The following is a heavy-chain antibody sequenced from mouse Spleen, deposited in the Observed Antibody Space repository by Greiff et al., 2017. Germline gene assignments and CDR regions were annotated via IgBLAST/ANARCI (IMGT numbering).Heavy chain of an antibody. Sequence: DVQLVESGGGLVKPGGSLKLSCAASGFTFSSYAMSWVRQTPEKRLEWVATISSGGSYTYYPDSVKGRFTISRDNAKNTLYLQMSSLRSEDTAMYYCARQDYYGSSYGAYWGQGTLVTVSA. J-gene: IGHJ3*01. CDR3: ARQDYYGSSYGAY. D-gene: IGHD1-1*01. V-gene: IGHV5-9-3*01. CDR1: GFTFSSYA. CDR2: ISSGGSYT.